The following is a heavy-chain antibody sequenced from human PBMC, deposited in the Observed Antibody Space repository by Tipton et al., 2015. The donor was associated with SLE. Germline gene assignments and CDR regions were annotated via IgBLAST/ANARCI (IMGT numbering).Heavy chain of an antibody. CDR3: ARDFWSGYRWFDP. CDR2: IYYTGST. D-gene: IGHD3-3*01. V-gene: IGHV4-39*01. Sequence: TLSLTCTVSGGSISSSNFYWGWIRQPPGKGLEWIASIYYTGSTYQNPSLKSRVTISIDTSKNQFSLKLTSVTAADTAIYFCARDFWSGYRWFDPWGQGMMVTVSS. J-gene: IGHJ5*02. CDR1: GGSISSSNFY.